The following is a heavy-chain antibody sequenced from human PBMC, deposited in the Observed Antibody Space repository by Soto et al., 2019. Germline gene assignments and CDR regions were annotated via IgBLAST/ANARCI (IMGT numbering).Heavy chain of an antibody. J-gene: IGHJ6*03. CDR1: GFTVSSNY. V-gene: IGHV3-66*01. CDR3: ATRSITIFGLDLNYYYYYMDV. CDR2: IYSGGST. Sequence: EVQLVESGGGLVQPGGSLRLSCAASGFTVSSNYMSWVRQAPGKGLEWVSVIYSGGSTYYADSVKGRFTISRDNSKNTLYLQMNSLRAEDTAVYYCATRSITIFGLDLNYYYYYMDVWGKGTTVTVSS. D-gene: IGHD3-3*01.